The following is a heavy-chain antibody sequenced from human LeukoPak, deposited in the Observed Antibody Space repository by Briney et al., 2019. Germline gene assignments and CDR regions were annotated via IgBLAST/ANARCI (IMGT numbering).Heavy chain of an antibody. Sequence: GGSLRPSCAASGFTFSSYSMNWVRQAPGKGLEWVSYISSSSSTIYYADSVKGRFTISRDNAKNSLYLQMNSLRAEDTAVYYCARDGGTVRYASPSWFDPWGQGTLVTVSS. J-gene: IGHJ5*02. V-gene: IGHV3-48*01. CDR2: ISSSSSTI. D-gene: IGHD1/OR15-1a*01. CDR1: GFTFSSYS. CDR3: ARDGGTVRYASPSWFDP.